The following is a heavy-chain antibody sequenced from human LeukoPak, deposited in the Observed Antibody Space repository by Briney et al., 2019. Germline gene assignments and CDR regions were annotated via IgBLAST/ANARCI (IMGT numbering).Heavy chain of an antibody. J-gene: IGHJ5*02. CDR1: GYSISSGYY. CDR3: AIGGYCSSTSCYEGFDP. V-gene: IGHV4-38-2*01. D-gene: IGHD2-2*01. CDR2: IYHSGSA. Sequence: SETLSLTCAVSGYSISSGYYWGWIRQPPGKGLEWIGSIYHSGSAYYNPSLKSRVTISADTSKNQFSLKLSSVTAADTAVYYCAIGGYCSSTSCYEGFDPWGQGTLVTVSS.